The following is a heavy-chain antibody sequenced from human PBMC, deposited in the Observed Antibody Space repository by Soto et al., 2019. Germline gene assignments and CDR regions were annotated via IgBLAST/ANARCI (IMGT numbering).Heavy chain of an antibody. D-gene: IGHD2-2*01. Sequence: QVQLVQSGAEVKKPGSSVKVSCRASEGTFSSYAISWVRQAPGQGLQWMGGIIPIFDTTNYAQKFQGRVTISADAYTRTAYMELSSLRSEDTAVYYCATAVGDIVVVPAAKDLPYYYYGMDVWGQWTTVTVSS. V-gene: IGHV1-69*01. CDR3: ATAVGDIVVVPAAKDLPYYYYGMDV. CDR1: EGTFSSYA. CDR2: IIPIFDTT. J-gene: IGHJ6*02.